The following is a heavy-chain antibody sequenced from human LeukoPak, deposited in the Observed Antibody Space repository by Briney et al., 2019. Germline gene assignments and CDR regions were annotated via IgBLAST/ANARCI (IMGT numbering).Heavy chain of an antibody. V-gene: IGHV4-59*12. J-gene: IGHJ5*02. CDR2: IYYSGTT. CDR1: GGSISSYY. CDR3: ARDLGYSGFDWAP. Sequence: PSETLSLTCTVSGGSISSYYWSWIRQPPGKGLEWIGYIYYSGTTNYNPSLKSRVTLSVDTSRNQFSLNLTSVTAADAAVYYCARDLGYSGFDWAPWGQGTLVTVSS. D-gene: IGHD5-12*01.